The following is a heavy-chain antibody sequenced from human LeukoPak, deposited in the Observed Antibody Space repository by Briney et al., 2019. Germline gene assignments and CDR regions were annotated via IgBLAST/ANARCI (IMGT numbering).Heavy chain of an antibody. J-gene: IGHJ4*02. CDR1: GFTFSSYA. D-gene: IGHD5-18*01. Sequence: GGSLRLSCAASGFTFSSYAMSWVRQAPGKGLEWVSAISGSGGSTYYADSVKGRFTISRDNSKNTLYLLMNSLRAEDTAVYYCAKQTGIQLSLNYFDYWGQGTLVTVSS. CDR2: ISGSGGST. CDR3: AKQTGIQLSLNYFDY. V-gene: IGHV3-23*01.